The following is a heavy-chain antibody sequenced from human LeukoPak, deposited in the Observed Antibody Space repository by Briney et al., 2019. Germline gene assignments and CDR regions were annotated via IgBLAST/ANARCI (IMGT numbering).Heavy chain of an antibody. V-gene: IGHV3-21*04. Sequence: GGSLRLSCAASGFTFSSYSMNWVRQAPGKGLEWVSSISRGGHSIYYTDSVKGRFTISRDNAKNSLYLQMNSLRAEDTAIYYCARDQYLDYRGQGTLVTVSS. J-gene: IGHJ4*02. CDR3: ARDQYLDY. CDR1: GFTFSSYS. CDR2: ISRGGHSI.